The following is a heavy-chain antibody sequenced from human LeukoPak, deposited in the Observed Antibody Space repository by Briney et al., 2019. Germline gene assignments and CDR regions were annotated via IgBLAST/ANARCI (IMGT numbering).Heavy chain of an antibody. Sequence: ASVKVSCKASGGTFSSYAISWVRQAPGQGLEWMGGIIPIFGTANYAQKFQGRVTITADESTSTAYMELSSLRSEDTAVYYCARPGTTGERLYFDYWGQGTLVTVSS. D-gene: IGHD7-27*01. CDR1: GGTFSSYA. CDR3: ARPGTTGERLYFDY. J-gene: IGHJ4*02. CDR2: IIPIFGTA. V-gene: IGHV1-69*13.